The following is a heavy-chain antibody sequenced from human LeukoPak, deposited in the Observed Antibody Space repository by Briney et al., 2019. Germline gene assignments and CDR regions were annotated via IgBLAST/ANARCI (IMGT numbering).Heavy chain of an antibody. CDR1: GFTFSSYA. Sequence: PGGPLRLSCAASGFTFSSYAMSWVRQAPGKGLEWVSAISGSGGSTYYADSVKGRFTISRDNSKNTLYLQVNSLRAEDTAVYYCANEYDYGDYFDYWGQGTLVTVSS. CDR2: ISGSGGST. CDR3: ANEYDYGDYFDY. V-gene: IGHV3-23*01. D-gene: IGHD4-17*01. J-gene: IGHJ4*02.